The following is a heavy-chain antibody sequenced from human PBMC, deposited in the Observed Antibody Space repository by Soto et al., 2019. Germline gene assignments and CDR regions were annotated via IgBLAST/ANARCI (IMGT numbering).Heavy chain of an antibody. Sequence: QVQLQESGPGLVRPSQTLSLTCSVSGASIQNGGYFWSWIRQSPGKGLEWIGHILNSGSPYNNPSLGSRVTISADTSMNQFSLALTSVTAADTAMYYCAKGPTAKKVDSWGQGILVTVSS. CDR2: ILNSGSP. CDR1: GASIQNGGYF. V-gene: IGHV4-30-4*01. J-gene: IGHJ4*02. CDR3: AKGPTAKKVDS.